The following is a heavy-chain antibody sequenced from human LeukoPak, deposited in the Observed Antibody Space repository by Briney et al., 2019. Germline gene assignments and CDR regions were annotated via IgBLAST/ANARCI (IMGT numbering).Heavy chain of an antibody. D-gene: IGHD1-1*01. J-gene: IGHJ4*02. CDR2: IYYSGIT. CDR1: GGSIRSTSYY. CDR3: ARGHWNFDY. V-gene: IGHV4-39*07. Sequence: PSETLSLTCTVSGGSIRSTSYYWGWIRQPPGKGLEWIGNIYYSGITYYNPSLMSRITMSLDTSRNQFSLKLSSVTAADTAVYYCARGHWNFDYWGQGTLVTVSS.